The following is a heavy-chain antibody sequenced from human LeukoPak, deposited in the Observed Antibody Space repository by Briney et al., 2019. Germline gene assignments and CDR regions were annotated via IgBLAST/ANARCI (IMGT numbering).Heavy chain of an antibody. CDR2: IWYDGSNK. CDR1: GFTFSSYG. Sequence: GGSLRLSCAASGFTFSSYGMHWVRQAPGKGLEWVAVIWYDGSNKYYADSVKGRFTISRDNSKNTLYLQMNSLRAEDTAVYYCAKDRYCSGGSCYYFDYWGQGTLVTVSP. V-gene: IGHV3-33*06. CDR3: AKDRYCSGGSCYYFDY. D-gene: IGHD2-15*01. J-gene: IGHJ4*02.